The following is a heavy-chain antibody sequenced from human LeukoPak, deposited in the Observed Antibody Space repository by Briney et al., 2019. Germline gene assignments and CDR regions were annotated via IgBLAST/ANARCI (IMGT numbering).Heavy chain of an antibody. D-gene: IGHD1-26*01. CDR3: ARASLTSGSFFDY. V-gene: IGHV4-38-2*01. J-gene: IGHJ4*02. CDR1: GYSISSGYY. CDR2: IYRSGST. Sequence: SETLSLTCAVSGYSISSGYYWGWIRQPPGKGLQWIGSIYRSGSTYYNPSLKRRVTTSVDTSKNQFSLRLTSVTAADTAVYYCARASLTSGSFFDYWGQGTLVTVSS.